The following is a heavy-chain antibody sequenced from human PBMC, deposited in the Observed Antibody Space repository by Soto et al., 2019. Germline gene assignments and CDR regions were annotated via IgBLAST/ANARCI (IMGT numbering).Heavy chain of an antibody. D-gene: IGHD3-3*01. V-gene: IGHV4-34*01. J-gene: IGHJ4*02. CDR3: ARGRLFLTPSGLAITYFVY. CDR1: SGSFSGYY. CDR2: ITHGGST. Sequence: QVQLQQWGAGLLKPSETLSLTCAVYSGSFSGYYYSWIRQPPGKGLEWIGEITHGGSTTYSPSLKSRVTMSLDTSKNQFSLKMTSVTAADTAVYYCARGRLFLTPSGLAITYFVYWGQGSLVSVSS.